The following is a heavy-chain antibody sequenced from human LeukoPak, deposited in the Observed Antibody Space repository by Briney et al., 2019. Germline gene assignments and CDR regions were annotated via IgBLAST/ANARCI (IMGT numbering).Heavy chain of an antibody. CDR2: IYHSGST. J-gene: IGHJ5*02. CDR1: GYSISSGYY. D-gene: IGHD4-17*01. V-gene: IGHV4-38-2*01. Sequence: SETLSLTCAVSGYSISSGYYWGWIRPPPGKGLEWIGSIYHSGSTYYKLSLKSRVTISVDMSKNHFSLKLSPVNAADTAVYYCARPVTTYWFDPWGQGTLVTVSS. CDR3: ARPVTTYWFDP.